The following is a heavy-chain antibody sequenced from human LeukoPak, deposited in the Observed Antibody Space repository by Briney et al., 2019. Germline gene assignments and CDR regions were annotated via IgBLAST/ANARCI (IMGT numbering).Heavy chain of an antibody. V-gene: IGHV3-23*01. J-gene: IGHJ6*04. Sequence: GSLRLSCSASGFTFSRYSIGWVRPAPGKGLEWVSAISGSGGSTYYADSVKGRFTISRDNSKNTLYLQMNSLRAEDTAVYYCAKVPPDVWGKGTTVTVSS. CDR2: ISGSGGST. CDR3: AKVPPDV. CDR1: GFTFSRYS.